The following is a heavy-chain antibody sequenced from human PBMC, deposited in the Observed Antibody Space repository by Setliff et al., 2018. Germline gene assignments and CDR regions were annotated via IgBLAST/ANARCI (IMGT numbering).Heavy chain of an antibody. J-gene: IGHJ3*01. Sequence: SETLSLTCDVSGISITSGHYWGWIRQPPGKGLEWIATIYHRGRTYYNPSLDSRVTISLDTSKNQYSLRLRSVTAADTAVYYCASPRKDDLDTPFDAFDLWGQGTKVTVSS. CDR1: GISITSGHY. CDR2: IYHRGRT. V-gene: IGHV4-38-2*01. D-gene: IGHD1-1*01. CDR3: ASPRKDDLDTPFDAFDL.